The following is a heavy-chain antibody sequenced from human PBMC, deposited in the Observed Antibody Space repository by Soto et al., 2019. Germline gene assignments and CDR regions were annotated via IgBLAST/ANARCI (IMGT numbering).Heavy chain of an antibody. Sequence: SETLSLTCTVSGGSISGDYYWNWIRQAPGKGLEWIGYVYHTGSTYHNTSLKSRGSISVDASNNQFSLKLSSVTAADTAVYFCGREPYYSTGNRIDSWGQGIPVTVSS. J-gene: IGHJ5*01. CDR1: GGSISGDYY. CDR2: VYHTGST. CDR3: GREPYYSTGNRIDS. V-gene: IGHV4-30-4*01. D-gene: IGHD3-22*01.